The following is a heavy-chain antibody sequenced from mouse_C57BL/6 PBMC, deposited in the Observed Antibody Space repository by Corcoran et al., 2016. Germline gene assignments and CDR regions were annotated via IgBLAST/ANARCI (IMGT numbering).Heavy chain of an antibody. J-gene: IGHJ2*01. D-gene: IGHD1-1*02. CDR1: GYTFTDYY. CDR2: IYPGSGNT. CDR3: ARWGGHYLDY. V-gene: IGHV1-76*01. Sequence: QVQLKQSGAELVRPGASVKLSCKASGYTFTDYYINWVKQRPGQGLEWIARIYPGSGNTYYNEKFKGKATLTAEKSSSTAYMQLSSLTSEDSAVYFCARWGGHYLDYWGQGTTLTVSS.